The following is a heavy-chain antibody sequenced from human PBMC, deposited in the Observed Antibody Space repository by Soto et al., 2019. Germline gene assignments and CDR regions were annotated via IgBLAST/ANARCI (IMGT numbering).Heavy chain of an antibody. Sequence: QVHLMQSGAEVKKPGSSVKVSCKASGGTFGSDAFTWVRQAPGQGLEWVGRIIPIFGTTNYAQNLQGRVTISADKSTLTSYMELHSLTSDDTALYYCARDRTDSGYYTNWLDPWGQGTQVTVSS. V-gene: IGHV1-69*06. CDR3: ARDRTDSGYYTNWLDP. D-gene: IGHD3-22*01. CDR2: IIPIFGTT. J-gene: IGHJ5*02. CDR1: GGTFGSDA.